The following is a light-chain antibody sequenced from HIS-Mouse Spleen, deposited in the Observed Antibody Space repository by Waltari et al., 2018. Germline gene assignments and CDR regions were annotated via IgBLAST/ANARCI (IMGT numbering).Light chain of an antibody. V-gene: IGLV3-21*03. J-gene: IGLJ2*01. CDR2: DDS. Sequence: SYVLTQPPSVSVAPGKTARITCGGNNIGSKSVHWYQQKQGQAPVLDVYDDSDRPSGVPERFSGSNAGNTATLTISRVEAGDEADYYCQVWDSSSDHVVFGGGTKLTVL. CDR3: QVWDSSSDHVV. CDR1: NIGSKS.